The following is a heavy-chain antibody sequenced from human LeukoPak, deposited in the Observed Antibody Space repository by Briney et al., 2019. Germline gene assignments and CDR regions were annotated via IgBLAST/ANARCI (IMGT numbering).Heavy chain of an antibody. J-gene: IGHJ6*03. D-gene: IGHD2-2*01. V-gene: IGHV4-59*01. CDR2: IYYSGST. Sequence: PSETLSLTCTVSGGSISSYYWSWIRQPPGKGLEWVGYIYYSGSTNYNPSLKSRVTISVDTSKNQFSLKLSSVIAAHTAVYYCARTTEGYCSSASCFGFSYSYYMDVWGKGTTVTISS. CDR1: GGSISSYY. CDR3: ARTTEGYCSSASCFGFSYSYYMDV.